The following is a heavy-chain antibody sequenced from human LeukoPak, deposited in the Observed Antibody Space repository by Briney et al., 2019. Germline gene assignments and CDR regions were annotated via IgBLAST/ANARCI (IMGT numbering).Heavy chain of an antibody. J-gene: IGHJ4*02. V-gene: IGHV4-34*01. D-gene: IGHD5-18*01. CDR1: GGSFSGYY. CDR3: ARGYSRGYSYALTLYYFYY. CDR2: INNSGST. Sequence: AETLSLTCAVSGGSFSGYYWSWVRQPPGKGLEWVWEINNSGSTNYNPSLKSRVTISADTSKNQFSLKLSSVTAADTAVYYCARGYSRGYSYALTLYYFYYWGQGTLVTVSS.